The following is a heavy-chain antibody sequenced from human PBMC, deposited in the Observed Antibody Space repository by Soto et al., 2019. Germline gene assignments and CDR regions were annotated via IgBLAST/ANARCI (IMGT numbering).Heavy chain of an antibody. D-gene: IGHD5-12*01. CDR2: IYWDDDK. J-gene: IGHJ4*02. CDR1: GFSLSTSGVG. CDR3: ALKGDGYRGFKY. V-gene: IGHV2-5*02. Sequence: QITLKESGPTLVKPTQTLTLTCTLSGFSLSTSGVGVGWIRQPPGKALEWLALIYWDDDKRYSPFLKSRLTIXKXXSNNQVVLTLTNMDPVDTATYYCALKGDGYRGFKYWGQGTLVTVSS.